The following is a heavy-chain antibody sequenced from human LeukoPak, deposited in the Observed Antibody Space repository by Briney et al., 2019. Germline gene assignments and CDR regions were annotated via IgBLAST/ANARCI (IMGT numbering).Heavy chain of an antibody. Sequence: GGSLRLSCAASGFTFSSYAMHWVRQAPGKGLEWVAVISYDGSNKYYADSVKGRFTISGDNSKNTLYLQMNSLRAEDTAVYYCARATYDILTGYYPYYFDYWGQGTLVTVSS. V-gene: IGHV3-30-3*01. CDR2: ISYDGSNK. CDR3: ARATYDILTGYYPYYFDY. CDR1: GFTFSSYA. J-gene: IGHJ4*02. D-gene: IGHD3-9*01.